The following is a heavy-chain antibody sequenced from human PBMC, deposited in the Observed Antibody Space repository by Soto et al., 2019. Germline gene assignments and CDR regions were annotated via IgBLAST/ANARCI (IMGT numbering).Heavy chain of an antibody. Sequence: QVQLVQSGAEVKRPGASVKLSCKASGYTFTSSYIHWVRQAPGQGLEWMAIINPNGGSTNYAQKFQGIVIMTRDTSTTTVYMELSSLTSEDTAVYYCARSLMEGDYWGQGTLVTVSS. CDR1: GYTFTSSY. CDR3: ARSLMEGDY. J-gene: IGHJ4*02. D-gene: IGHD1-1*01. CDR2: INPNGGST. V-gene: IGHV1-46*03.